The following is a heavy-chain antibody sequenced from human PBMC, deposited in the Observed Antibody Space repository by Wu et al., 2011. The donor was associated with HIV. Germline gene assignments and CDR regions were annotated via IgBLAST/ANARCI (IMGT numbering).Heavy chain of an antibody. J-gene: IGHJ4*02. CDR1: GYTFSNYG. CDR2: ISAYNDNT. CDR3: ARDGYCVRTWCHDGILDY. D-gene: IGHD2-2*03. V-gene: IGHV1-18*01. Sequence: QAQLVQSGAEVKKSGASVKVSCKASGYTFSNYGISWVRQAPGQGLEWMGWISAYNDNTNYARKFQGRVTMTTDTSTSTAYMELRSLRSDDTAVYFCARDGYCVRTWCHDGILDYWGQGTLVTVSS.